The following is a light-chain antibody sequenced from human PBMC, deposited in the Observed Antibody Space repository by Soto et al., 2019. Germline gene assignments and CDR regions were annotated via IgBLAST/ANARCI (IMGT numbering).Light chain of an antibody. CDR3: SSYAGSDNYV. J-gene: IGLJ1*01. V-gene: IGLV2-8*01. CDR2: EVS. CDR1: SSDVGAYNY. Sequence: QSVLTQPPSASGSPGQSVSISCTGTSSDVGAYNYVSWYQQHPGKAPKLIIYEVSKRPSGVPDRFSGSKSGNAASLTVSGLQAEDEADYYSSSYAGSDNYVFGTGTKLTVL.